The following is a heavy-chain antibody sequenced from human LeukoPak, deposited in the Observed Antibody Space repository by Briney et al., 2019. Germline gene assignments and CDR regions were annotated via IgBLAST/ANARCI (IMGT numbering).Heavy chain of an antibody. Sequence: GASVTVSCKASGYTFTCYYMHWVRQAPGQGLEWMGWINPNSGGTNYAQRFQGRVTMTRDTSISTAYMELSRLRSDDTAVYYCARDSGSYYNFDYWGQGTLVTVSS. CDR1: GYTFTCYY. D-gene: IGHD3-10*01. CDR2: INPNSGGT. J-gene: IGHJ4*02. CDR3: ARDSGSYYNFDY. V-gene: IGHV1-2*02.